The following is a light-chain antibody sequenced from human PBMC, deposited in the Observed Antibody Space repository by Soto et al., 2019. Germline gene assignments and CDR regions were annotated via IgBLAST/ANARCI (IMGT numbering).Light chain of an antibody. V-gene: IGLV2-14*01. Sequence: QSVLTQPASVSGSPGQSITISCTGTSSDVGAYNYVSWYQQYPGKAPKLVIYEVSNRPSGVSNRFSGSKSGNTASLTISGLQAEDEADYYCSSYTSGSTVIFGGGTKLTVL. CDR1: SSDVGAYNY. J-gene: IGLJ2*01. CDR2: EVS. CDR3: SSYTSGSTVI.